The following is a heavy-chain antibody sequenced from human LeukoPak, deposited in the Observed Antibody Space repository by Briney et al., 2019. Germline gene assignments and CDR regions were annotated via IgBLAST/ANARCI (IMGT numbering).Heavy chain of an antibody. CDR3: ARQYNWNPNNWFDP. J-gene: IGHJ5*02. V-gene: IGHV1-69*04. Sequence: SVKVSCKASGGTFSSSAISWVRQAPGQGLEWMGRIIPILGIANYAQKFQGRVTITADKSTSTAYMELSSLRSEDTAVYYCARQYNWNPNNWFDPWGQGTLVTVSS. D-gene: IGHD1-20*01. CDR2: IIPILGIA. CDR1: GGTFSSSA.